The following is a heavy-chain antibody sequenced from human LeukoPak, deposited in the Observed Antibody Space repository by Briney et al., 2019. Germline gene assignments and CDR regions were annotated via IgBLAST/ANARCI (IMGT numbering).Heavy chain of an antibody. D-gene: IGHD2-21*01. V-gene: IGHV1-3*01. Sequence: GASVTVSCKASGYTFSNYAIHWVRQAPGQRFEWMGWINAGNGHTKYSQNFQGRVTITRDSSASTVYMELNSLTSEDTAVYYCARGIWSARTVDYYLDYWGQGTLVTVSS. CDR1: GYTFSNYA. CDR2: INAGNGHT. J-gene: IGHJ4*02. CDR3: ARGIWSARTVDYYLDY.